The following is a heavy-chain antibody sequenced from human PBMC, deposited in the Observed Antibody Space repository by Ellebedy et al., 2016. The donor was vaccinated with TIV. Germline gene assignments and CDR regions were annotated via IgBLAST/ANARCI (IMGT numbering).Heavy chain of an antibody. CDR2: ISAYNGNT. Sequence: AASAKVSCKASGYTFTSYGISWVRQAPGQGLEWMGWISAYNGNTNYAQKLQGRVTMTTDTSTSTAYMELRSLRSDDTAVYYCARAPEDGYYDSSGYNWYYFDYWGQGTLVTVSS. V-gene: IGHV1-18*01. J-gene: IGHJ4*02. CDR3: ARAPEDGYYDSSGYNWYYFDY. D-gene: IGHD3-22*01. CDR1: GYTFTSYG.